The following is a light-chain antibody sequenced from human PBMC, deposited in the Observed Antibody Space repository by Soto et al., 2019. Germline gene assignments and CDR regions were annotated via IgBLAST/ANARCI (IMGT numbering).Light chain of an antibody. V-gene: IGKV3-15*01. CDR1: QSVGNN. CDR3: QHHNNWPRT. J-gene: IGKJ1*01. CDR2: GAS. Sequence: IVMTQSPATLSVSPWERATLSCRASQSVGNNLAWYQQKPGQAPRLLIHGASTRATGIPARFSGGGSGTEFTLTITSVQSADFAVYYCQHHNNWPRTFGQGTKVDIK.